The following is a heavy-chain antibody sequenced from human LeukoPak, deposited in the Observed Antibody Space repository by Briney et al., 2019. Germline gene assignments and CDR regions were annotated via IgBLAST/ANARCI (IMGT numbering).Heavy chain of an antibody. J-gene: IGHJ4*02. CDR2: ICSGGGT. CDR3: ARLDRGYSYGSLYYFDY. Sequence: GGSLTLYCAASGLTDSSHYMSWARQAPGRGLEWVSAICSGGGTSYADSVKGRFTISRDNSKNTLYLQMNSLRAEDTAVYYCARLDRGYSYGSLYYFDYWGQGTLVTVSS. CDR1: GLTDSSHY. D-gene: IGHD5-18*01. V-gene: IGHV3-66*02.